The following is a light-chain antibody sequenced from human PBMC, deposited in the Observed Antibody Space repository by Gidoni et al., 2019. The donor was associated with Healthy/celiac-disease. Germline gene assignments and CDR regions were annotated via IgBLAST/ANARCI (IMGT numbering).Light chain of an antibody. CDR3: QQYDNLLYT. CDR1: QDIRNY. Sequence: DIQITQSPSSLSASVADRVTITCQSSQDIRNYLNWYQQKPGNAPKLLIYDASNLETGVPARCIGSGSGTDFTFTISSLQPEDIATYYCQQYDNLLYTFGQGTKLEIK. J-gene: IGKJ2*01. V-gene: IGKV1-33*01. CDR2: DAS.